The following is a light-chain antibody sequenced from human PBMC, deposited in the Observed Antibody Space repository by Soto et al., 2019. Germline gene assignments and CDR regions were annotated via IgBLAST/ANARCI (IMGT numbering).Light chain of an antibody. J-gene: IGKJ3*01. CDR2: AAS. CDR1: QSISSY. Sequence: DIQMTQSPSSLSASVGDRVTITCRASQSISSYLNWYQQKPGKAPKLLIYAASSLQSGVPSRFIGSGSGTDFTLTISSLQPEDVATYYCQQSYSTPGFTFGPGTKVDIK. CDR3: QQSYSTPGFT. V-gene: IGKV1-39*01.